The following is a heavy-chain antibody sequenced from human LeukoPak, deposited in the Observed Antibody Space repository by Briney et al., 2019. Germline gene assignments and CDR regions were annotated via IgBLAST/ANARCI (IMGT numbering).Heavy chain of an antibody. CDR2: ISGSGGIT. Sequence: GGSLRLSCEASGFTFSTYAMTWVRQAPGKGLEWVSGISGSGGITFYADSVKGRFTISRDNSKNTLYLQMNSLRAEDTAVYYCAAPKNSDWYYSFDYWGQGTLVTVSS. V-gene: IGHV3-23*01. J-gene: IGHJ4*02. CDR3: AAPKNSDWYYSFDY. CDR1: GFTFSTYA. D-gene: IGHD6-19*01.